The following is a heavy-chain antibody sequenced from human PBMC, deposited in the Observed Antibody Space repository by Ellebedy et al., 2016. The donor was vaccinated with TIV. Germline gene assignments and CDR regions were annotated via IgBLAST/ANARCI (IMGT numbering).Heavy chain of an antibody. D-gene: IGHD6-19*01. Sequence: MPSETLSLTCAVYGGSFSGYYWSWIRQPPGKGLEWIGEINHSGSTNYNPSLKSRVTISVDTSKNQFSLKLSSVTAADTAVYYCARHRGLAVAVYYYGMDVWGQGTTVTVSS. CDR3: ARHRGLAVAVYYYGMDV. CDR1: GGSFSGYY. CDR2: INHSGST. V-gene: IGHV4-34*01. J-gene: IGHJ6*02.